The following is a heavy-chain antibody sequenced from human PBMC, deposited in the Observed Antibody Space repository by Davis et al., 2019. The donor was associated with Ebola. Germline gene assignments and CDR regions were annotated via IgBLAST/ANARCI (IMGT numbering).Heavy chain of an antibody. CDR1: GYTFTSYY. D-gene: IGHD2-2*01. V-gene: IGHV1-46*01. CDR3: ARGGRVVGYYYYYMDV. CDR2: INPSGGST. Sequence: ASVKVSCKASGYTFTSYYMHWVRQAPGQGLEWMGIINPSGGSTSYAQKFQGRVTMTRDTSTSTVYMELSSLRSEDTAVYYCARGGRVVGYYYYYMDVWGKGTTVTVSS. J-gene: IGHJ6*03.